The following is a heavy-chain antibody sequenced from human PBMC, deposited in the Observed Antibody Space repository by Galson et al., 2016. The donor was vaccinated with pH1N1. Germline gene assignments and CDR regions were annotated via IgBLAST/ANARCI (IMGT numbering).Heavy chain of an antibody. CDR2: IKQDGSEK. D-gene: IGHD6-19*01. CDR1: GFTFSGYW. Sequence: SLRLSCAASGFTFSGYWMTWVRQAPGKGLEWVANIKQDGSEKYYVDSVKGRFTISRDNAKNSLYLQMKSLRAEDTAVYYCASDKGSGWKYYFDYWGQGTLVTVSS. J-gene: IGHJ4*02. CDR3: ASDKGSGWKYYFDY. V-gene: IGHV3-7*01.